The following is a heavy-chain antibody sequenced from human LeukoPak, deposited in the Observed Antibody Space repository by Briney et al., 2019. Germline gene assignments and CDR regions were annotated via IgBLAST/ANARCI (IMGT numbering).Heavy chain of an antibody. V-gene: IGHV1-46*01. J-gene: IGHJ4*02. Sequence: ASVKVSCKASGYTFTSYYMHWVRQAPGQGLEWMGIINPSGGSTNYAQKFQGRVTITADKSTSTAYMELSSLRSEDTAVYYCARTGIAAAGKPYYFDYWGQGTLVTVSS. CDR3: ARTGIAAAGKPYYFDY. D-gene: IGHD6-13*01. CDR2: INPSGGST. CDR1: GYTFTSYY.